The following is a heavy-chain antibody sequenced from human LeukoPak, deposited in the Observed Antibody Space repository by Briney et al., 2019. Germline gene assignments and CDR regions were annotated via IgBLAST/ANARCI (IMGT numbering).Heavy chain of an antibody. Sequence: ASVTVSCKASGGTFSSYAISWVRQAPGQGLEWMGWISAYNGNTNYAQKLRGRVTITTDTSTSTAYMELRSLRSDDTAVYYCARDAYCGGDCPSFYYYYGMDVWGQGTTVTVS. CDR2: ISAYNGNT. CDR3: ARDAYCGGDCPSFYYYYGMDV. V-gene: IGHV1-18*01. J-gene: IGHJ6*02. D-gene: IGHD2-21*02. CDR1: GGTFSSYA.